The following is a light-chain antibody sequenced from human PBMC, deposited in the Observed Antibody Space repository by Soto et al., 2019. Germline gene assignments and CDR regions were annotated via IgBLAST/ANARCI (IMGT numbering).Light chain of an antibody. CDR3: SSYTTRSTLV. Sequence: QSALTQPASVSGSPGQSITISCSGTSSDIGTYHHVSWYQQHPGKAPQLIIYEVNNRPSGLSNRFSGSKSGNTASLTISGLQAEDEADYYCSSYTTRSTLVFGSGTKVTVL. CDR2: EVN. CDR1: SSDIGTYHH. J-gene: IGLJ1*01. V-gene: IGLV2-14*01.